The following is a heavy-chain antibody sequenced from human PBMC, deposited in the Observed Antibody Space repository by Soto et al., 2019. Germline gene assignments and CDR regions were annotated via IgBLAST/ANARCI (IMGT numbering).Heavy chain of an antibody. Sequence: GRSLRLSCAASGVTFSSYSRNWVRQAPGKGLEWVSSISSSSSYIYYADSVKGRFTISRDNAKNSLYLQMNSLRAEDTAVYYCARDLGAVAPDYWGQGTLVTVSS. CDR1: GVTFSSYS. CDR3: ARDLGAVAPDY. J-gene: IGHJ4*02. D-gene: IGHD6-19*01. CDR2: ISSSSSYI. V-gene: IGHV3-21*01.